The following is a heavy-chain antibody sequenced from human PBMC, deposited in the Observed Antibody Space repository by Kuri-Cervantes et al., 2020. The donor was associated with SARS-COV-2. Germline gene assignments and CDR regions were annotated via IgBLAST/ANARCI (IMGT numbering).Heavy chain of an antibody. D-gene: IGHD2-21*01. CDR2: ISYDGSNE. CDR1: GFTFSICA. Sequence: GGSLRLSCAASGFTFSICAMHWVRLAPGKGLEWVAFISYDGSNEYYADSVRGRFTISRDNSNNTLYLQVNRLRAEDTALYYCAKDRVGVLDSWGQGTQVTVSS. CDR3: AKDRVGVLDS. V-gene: IGHV3-30*01. J-gene: IGHJ5*01.